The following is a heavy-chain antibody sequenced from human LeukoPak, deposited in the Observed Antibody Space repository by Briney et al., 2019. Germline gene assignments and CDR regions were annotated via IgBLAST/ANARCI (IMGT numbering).Heavy chain of an antibody. D-gene: IGHD3-22*01. CDR3: ARYYYDSSAGPFDY. V-gene: IGHV5-51*01. J-gene: IGHJ4*02. CDR1: GYSFTNYW. CDR2: IYPDDSDT. Sequence: GEFLKISCKGSGYSFTNYWIGWVRQMPGKGLEWMGIIYPDDSDTSYSPSFQGQVTISVDKSISTAYLQWSSLKASDTAMYYCARYYYDSSAGPFDYWGQGTLVTVSS.